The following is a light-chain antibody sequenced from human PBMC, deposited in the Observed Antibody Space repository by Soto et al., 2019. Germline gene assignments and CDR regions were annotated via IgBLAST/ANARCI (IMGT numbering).Light chain of an antibody. Sequence: IGLTHSPATLSSFTRHRFIISGRASQYINTRLAWYQHRPGQAPRLLIYQTSIRAAGIPARFSASGTGTDFTLTISDVQPEDFAVYYCHQRQSWPRTFGQGTKV. CDR1: QYINTR. CDR3: HQRQSWPRT. V-gene: IGKV3-11*01. CDR2: QTS. J-gene: IGKJ1*01.